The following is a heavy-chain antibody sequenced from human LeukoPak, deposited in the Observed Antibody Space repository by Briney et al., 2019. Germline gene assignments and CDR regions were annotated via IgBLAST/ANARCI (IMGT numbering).Heavy chain of an antibody. D-gene: IGHD3-10*01. CDR1: GGSISSYY. CDR3: AAGGSGSYPLFDD. Sequence: SETLSLTCTVSGGSISSYYWNWIRQPPGKGLEWIGYIYYSGSTNYNPSLKSRVTISVDTSKNQFSLKLSSVTAADTAVYYCAAGGSGSYPLFDDWGQGTLVTVSS. V-gene: IGHV4-59*08. CDR2: IYYSGST. J-gene: IGHJ4*02.